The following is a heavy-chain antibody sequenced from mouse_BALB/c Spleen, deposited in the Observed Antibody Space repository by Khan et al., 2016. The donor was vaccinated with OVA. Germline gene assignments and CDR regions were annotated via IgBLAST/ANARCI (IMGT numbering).Heavy chain of an antibody. CDR2: IWGDGNT. CDR3: AKFTPDYYSMDY. CDR1: GFSLTSYG. D-gene: IGHD1-1*01. Sequence: VQLQESGPGLVAPSQSLSITCTVSGFSLTSYGVNWVRQPPGKGLEWLGVIWGDGNTNYHSALISRLIISKDNSKSQVFLKLNSLQTDDTAMYYCAKFTPDYYSMDYWGQGTSVTVSS. J-gene: IGHJ4*01. V-gene: IGHV2-3*01.